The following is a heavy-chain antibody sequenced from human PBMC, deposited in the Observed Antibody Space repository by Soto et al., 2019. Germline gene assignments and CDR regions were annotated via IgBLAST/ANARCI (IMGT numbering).Heavy chain of an antibody. D-gene: IGHD5-18*01. CDR2: INAGNGNT. V-gene: IGHV1-3*05. CDR1: GCTFISYA. CDR3: ARGQVWFDY. J-gene: IGHJ4*02. Sequence: QVQLVQSGAEEKKPGASVKVSCKACGCTFISYAMHWVRQAPGQRLEWTGWINAGNGNTKYSQKIQGRVTITRDTSASTAYMQLSSRRAEDTAVYYCARGQVWFDYWGQGTLVTVSS.